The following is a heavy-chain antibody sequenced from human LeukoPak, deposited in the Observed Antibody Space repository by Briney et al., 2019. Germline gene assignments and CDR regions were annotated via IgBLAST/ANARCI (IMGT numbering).Heavy chain of an antibody. J-gene: IGHJ6*03. CDR2: ISSGSSYI. V-gene: IGHV3-21*01. CDR3: SSWVATTNYYYYYMDV. Sequence: GGSLRLSCAASGFTFGSYAMSWVRQAPGKGLEWVSSISSGSSYIYYADSVKGRFTISRDNAKNSLYLQMNSLRAEDTAVYYCSSWVATTNYYYYYMDVWGKGTTVTVSS. D-gene: IGHD5-12*01. CDR1: GFTFGSYA.